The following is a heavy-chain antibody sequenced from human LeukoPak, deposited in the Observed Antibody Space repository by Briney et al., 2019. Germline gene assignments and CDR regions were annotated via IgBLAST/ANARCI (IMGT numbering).Heavy chain of an antibody. Sequence: ASVKVSCKASGYIFTNHYMHWVRPAPGQGLEWMGLINPSGSSTLYAEKFRGRIIMTRDMSTATDYMELSSLRSEDTAVYYCARDNSIADRGWWFDPWGQGTLVTVSS. CDR2: INPSGSST. CDR3: ARDNSIADRGWWFDP. J-gene: IGHJ5*02. V-gene: IGHV1-46*01. D-gene: IGHD4-23*01. CDR1: GYIFTNHY.